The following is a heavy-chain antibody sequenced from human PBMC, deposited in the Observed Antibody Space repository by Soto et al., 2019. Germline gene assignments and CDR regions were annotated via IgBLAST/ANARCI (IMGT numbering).Heavy chain of an antibody. J-gene: IGHJ4*02. CDR3: AKDMSGDGTQSC. Sequence: QVQLVESGGGVVQPGRSLRLSCAASGFTFSSYGMHWVRQAPGKGLEWVAVISYDGSNKYYADSVKGRFTISRDNSKNTLYLQRNSLRAEDTAVYYCAKDMSGDGTQSCWGQGTLVTVSS. CDR2: ISYDGSNK. V-gene: IGHV3-30*18. CDR1: GFTFSSYG. D-gene: IGHD1-1*01.